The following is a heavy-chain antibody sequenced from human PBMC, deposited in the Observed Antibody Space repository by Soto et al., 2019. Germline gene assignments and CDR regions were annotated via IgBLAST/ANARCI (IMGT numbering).Heavy chain of an antibody. CDR1: GYTFTSNG. D-gene: IGHD3-10*01. CDR3: ARGVINDAFDI. CDR2: ISAYKGRT. V-gene: IGHV1-18*01. J-gene: IGHJ3*02. Sequence: QGQLVQSGAEVKKPGASVKVSGKASGYTFTSNGITWVRQAPGQGLEWMGWISAYKGRTDYAQRVQGRVTMTTDTSTSTAYMELRSLRSDDTAVYYCARGVINDAFDIWGQGTMVTVSS.